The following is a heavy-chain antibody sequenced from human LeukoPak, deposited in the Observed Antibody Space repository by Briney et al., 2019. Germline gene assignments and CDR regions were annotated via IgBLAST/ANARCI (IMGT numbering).Heavy chain of an antibody. D-gene: IGHD3-16*01. V-gene: IGHV4-34*01. CDR1: GGSFSGYY. CDR3: ARDLGGNFDI. J-gene: IGHJ3*02. Sequence: PSETLSLTCAVYGGSFSGYYWSWIRQPPGKGLEWIGEINHSGSTNYNPSLKSRVTISVDTSKNQFSLKLSSVTAADTAVYYCARDLGGNFDIGGKGKMVTVSS. CDR2: INHSGST.